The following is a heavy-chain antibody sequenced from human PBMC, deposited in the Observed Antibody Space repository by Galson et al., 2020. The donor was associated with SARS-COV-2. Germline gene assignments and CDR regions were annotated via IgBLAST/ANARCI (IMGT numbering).Heavy chain of an antibody. V-gene: IGHV3-21*01. D-gene: IGHD3-10*02. CDR3: VREASWAMFAMDV. CDR2: ISTSSDYI. Sequence: GESLKISCAVSGFTLSIYTMSWVRQAPGKGLEWVSSISTSSDYIYYADSAKGRFTISRDNAKNSLYLVMHSLRAEDTAVYYCVREASWAMFAMDVWGQGTTVTVSS. CDR1: GFTLSIYT. J-gene: IGHJ6*02.